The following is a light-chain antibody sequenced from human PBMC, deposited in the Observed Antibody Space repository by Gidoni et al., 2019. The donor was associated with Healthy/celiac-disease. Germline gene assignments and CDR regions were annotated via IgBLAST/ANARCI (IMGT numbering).Light chain of an antibody. J-gene: IGLJ2*01. CDR2: SKN. V-gene: IGLV1-47*02. CDR1: SSNIGSNY. Sequence: QSVLTQPPSASGTPGQRVTISCSGSSSNIGSNYVYWYQQLPGTAPKLLIYSKNQRPSGVPDRFSGSKSGTSASLAISGLRSEDEADYYCAAWDDSLSGPSVVFGGGTKLTVL. CDR3: AAWDDSLSGPSVV.